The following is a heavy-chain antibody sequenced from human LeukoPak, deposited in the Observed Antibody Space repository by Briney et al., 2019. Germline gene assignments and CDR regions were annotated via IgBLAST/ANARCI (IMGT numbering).Heavy chain of an antibody. CDR1: GGSISSYY. Sequence: SETLSLTCTVSGGSISSYYWSWIRQPPGKGLEWIGYIYYSGSTNYNPSPKSRVTISVDTSKNQFSLKLSSVTAADTAVYYCASGYGYSYGFDYWGQGTLVTVSS. CDR2: IYYSGST. CDR3: ASGYGYSYGFDY. D-gene: IGHD5-18*01. J-gene: IGHJ4*02. V-gene: IGHV4-59*01.